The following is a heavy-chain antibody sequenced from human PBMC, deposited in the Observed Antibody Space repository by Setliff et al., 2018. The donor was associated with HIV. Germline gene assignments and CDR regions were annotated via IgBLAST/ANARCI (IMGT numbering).Heavy chain of an antibody. J-gene: IGHJ4*02. CDR3: ARLRLTMIMGVDYFDH. Sequence: PSETLSLTCTVSGGSISTYYWSWIRQPPGKGLEWIGSIYFTGSSDNNPSLKSRVTMSVDTSKNQFSLRLTSVTAADTAVYYCARLRLTMIMGVDYFDHWGQGTLVTVSS. CDR2: IYFTGSS. D-gene: IGHD3-22*01. V-gene: IGHV4-59*12. CDR1: GGSISTYY.